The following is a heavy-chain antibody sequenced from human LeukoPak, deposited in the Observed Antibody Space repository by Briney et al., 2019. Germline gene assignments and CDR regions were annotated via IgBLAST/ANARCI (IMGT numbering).Heavy chain of an antibody. CDR2: IWYDGSNK. CDR1: GSTFSSYG. J-gene: IGHJ6*02. V-gene: IGHV3-33*01. CDR3: ARDSYGMDV. Sequence: GGSLILSCAASGSTFSSYGMHWVRQAPGKGLEWVAVIWYDGSNKYYADSVKGRFTISRDNSKNTLYLQMNSLRAEDTAVYYCARDSYGMDVWGQGTTVTVSS.